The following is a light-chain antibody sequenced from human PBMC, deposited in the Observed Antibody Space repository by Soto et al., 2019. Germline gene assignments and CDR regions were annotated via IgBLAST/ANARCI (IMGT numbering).Light chain of an antibody. CDR3: SSYTNRYPLV. J-gene: IGLJ3*02. CDR1: SSDVGGYDY. Sequence: QSALTQPASVSGSPGQSITISCTGTSSDVGGYDYVSWYQQHPGMAPRLMIYEVSNRPSGISTRFSGSKSGNTASLTISGLQAEDAADYYCSSYTNRYPLVFGGGTKLTVL. CDR2: EVS. V-gene: IGLV2-14*01.